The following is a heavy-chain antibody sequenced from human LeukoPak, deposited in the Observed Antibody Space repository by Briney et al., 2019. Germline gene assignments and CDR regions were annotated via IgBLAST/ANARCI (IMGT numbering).Heavy chain of an antibody. CDR3: ATGFSTQTHDGY. D-gene: IGHD3-3*02. V-gene: IGHV3-15*04. CDR1: GFTFGDYA. J-gene: IGHJ4*02. Sequence: GGSLRLSCTASGFTFGDYAMSWFRQAPGKGLEWVGRIVQTSSGGTAEYAAPVKGRFTISRDDSTNTLYLQMYSLKTEDTAVYYCATGFSTQTHDGYWGQGTLVTVSS. CDR2: IVQTSSGGTA.